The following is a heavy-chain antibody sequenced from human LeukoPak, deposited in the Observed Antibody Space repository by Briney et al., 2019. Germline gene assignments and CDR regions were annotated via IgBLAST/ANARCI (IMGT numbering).Heavy chain of an antibody. CDR3: ARGPPPDFDY. CDR2: IHASGST. Sequence: SETLSLTCTVSGGSFSNYYMSWIRQPAGKGLEWIGRIHASGSTDYNPSLKSRVTMSVDTSKNQFSLKVNSVTAADTAVYYCARGPPPDFDYWGQGTLVTVSS. J-gene: IGHJ4*02. V-gene: IGHV4-4*07. CDR1: GGSFSNYY.